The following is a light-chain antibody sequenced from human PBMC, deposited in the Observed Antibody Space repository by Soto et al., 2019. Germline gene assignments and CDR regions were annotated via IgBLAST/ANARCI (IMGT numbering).Light chain of an antibody. J-gene: IGKJ2*01. CDR3: QQRSNWPRYT. CDR1: QSVSSY. V-gene: IGKV3-11*01. CDR2: DTS. Sequence: EIVLTQSPVTLSLSPGERAALSCRASQSVSSYLAWYQQKPGQAPRLLIYDTSNRAAGIPARFGGSGSGTDFTLTISSLEPEDFAVNYCQQRSNWPRYTFGQGTKLEIK.